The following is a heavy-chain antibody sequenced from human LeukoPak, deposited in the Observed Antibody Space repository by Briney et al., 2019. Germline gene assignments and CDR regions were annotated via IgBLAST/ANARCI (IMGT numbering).Heavy chain of an antibody. J-gene: IGHJ4*02. CDR2: INHSGST. V-gene: IGHV4-34*01. Sequence: PSETQSLTCAVYGGSFSGYYWSWIRQPPGKGLEWIGEINHSGSTNYNPSLKSRVTISVDTSKNQFSLKLSSVTAADTAVYYCARKDSSSEYFDYWGQGTLVTVSS. CDR1: GGSFSGYY. D-gene: IGHD6-6*01. CDR3: ARKDSSSEYFDY.